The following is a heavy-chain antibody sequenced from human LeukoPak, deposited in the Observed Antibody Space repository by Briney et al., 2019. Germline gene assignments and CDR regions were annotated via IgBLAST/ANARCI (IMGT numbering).Heavy chain of an antibody. D-gene: IGHD3-22*01. CDR2: ISGSGGST. CDR3: AKDFGGSSGSIDY. CDR1: GFTFSSYG. V-gene: IGHV3-23*01. Sequence: GGSLRLSCAASGFTFSSYGMSWVRQAPGKGLEWVSAISGSGGSTYYADSVKGRFTISRDNSKNTLYLQMNSLRAEDTAVYYCAKDFGGSSGSIDYWGQGTLVTVSS. J-gene: IGHJ4*02.